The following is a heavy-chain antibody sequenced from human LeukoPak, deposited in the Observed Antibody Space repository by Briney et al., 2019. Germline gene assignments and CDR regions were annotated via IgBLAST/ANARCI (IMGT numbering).Heavy chain of an antibody. CDR3: ARRGGRGSSYWFDP. D-gene: IGHD1-26*01. CDR2: IYTSGST. V-gene: IGHV4-4*07. J-gene: IGHJ5*02. CDR1: GDSINNYY. Sequence: SETLSLTCTVSGDSINNYYWSWIRQPAGSGLEWIGRIYTSGSTYYNPSLKSRVIMSLDTSKNQFSLKLSSVTAADTAVYYCARRGGRGSSYWFDPWGQGTLVTVSS.